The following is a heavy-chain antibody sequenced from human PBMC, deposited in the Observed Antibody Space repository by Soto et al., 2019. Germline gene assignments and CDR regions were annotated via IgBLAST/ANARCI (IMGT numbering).Heavy chain of an antibody. CDR2: IYWNDDK. D-gene: IGHD2-15*01. Sequence: SGPTLVNPTQTLTLTCTFSGFSLSTSGVGVGWIRQPPGKALEWLALIYWNDDKRYSPSLKSRLTIIKDTSKNQVVLTMTNMDPVDTATYYCARTLGYCSGGSCYSGVDYWGQGTLVTVSS. V-gene: IGHV2-5*01. J-gene: IGHJ4*02. CDR1: GFSLSTSGVG. CDR3: ARTLGYCSGGSCYSGVDY.